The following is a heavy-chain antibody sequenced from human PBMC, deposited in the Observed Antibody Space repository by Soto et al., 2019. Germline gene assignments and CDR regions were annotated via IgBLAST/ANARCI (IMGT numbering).Heavy chain of an antibody. CDR2: ISGSGGST. CDR3: AKAGRGYCSGGSCLFDP. V-gene: IGHV3-23*01. Sequence: PGGSLRLSCAVSGFTFRSSPMSGVRRAPGKGLEWVSAISGSGGSTYYADSVKGRFTISRDNSKNTLYLQMNSLRAEDTAVYYCAKAGRGYCSGGSCLFDPWGQGTLVTVSS. J-gene: IGHJ5*02. D-gene: IGHD2-15*01. CDR1: GFTFRSSP.